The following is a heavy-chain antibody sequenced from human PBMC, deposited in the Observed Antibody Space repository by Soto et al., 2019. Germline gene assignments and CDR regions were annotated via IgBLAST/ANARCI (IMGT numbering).Heavy chain of an antibody. D-gene: IGHD6-6*01. Sequence: SGPTLVNPTQTLTRTCTFSGFSLSTSGVGVGWIRQPPGKALDWLAHIYWNDDKRYSPSLKSRLTITKDTSKNQVVLTMTNMYPVATATSYCAHSSSSTFDYWGQGTLVTVSS. CDR2: IYWNDDK. J-gene: IGHJ4*02. V-gene: IGHV2-5*01. CDR3: AHSSSSTFDY. CDR1: GFSLSTSGVG.